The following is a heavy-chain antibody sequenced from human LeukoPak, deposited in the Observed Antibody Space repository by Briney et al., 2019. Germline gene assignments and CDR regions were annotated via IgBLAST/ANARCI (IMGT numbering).Heavy chain of an antibody. D-gene: IGHD1-7*01. J-gene: IGHJ5*02. CDR1: GGSFSGYY. V-gene: IGHV4-34*01. CDR3: ARLGTTYRESYRSKLSLKNNWFDP. CDR2: INHSGST. Sequence: SETLSLTCAVYGGSFSGYYWSWIRQPPGKGLEWIGEINHSGSTNYNPSLKSRVTISVDTSKNQFSLKLSSVTAADTAVYYCARLGTTYRESYRSKLSLKNNWFDPWGQGTLVTVSS.